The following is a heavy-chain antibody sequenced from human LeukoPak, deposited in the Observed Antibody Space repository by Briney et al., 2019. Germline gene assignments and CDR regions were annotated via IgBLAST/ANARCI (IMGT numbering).Heavy chain of an antibody. D-gene: IGHD3-10*01. CDR3: AKAPGPVLLWFGESYFDY. V-gene: IGHV3-23*01. CDR1: GFTFSSYA. J-gene: IGHJ4*02. CDR2: ISGSGGST. Sequence: GGSLRLSCAASGFTFSSYAMSWVRQAPGKGLEWVSAISGSGGSTYYADSVKGRFTISRDNSKNTLYLQMNSLRAEDTAVYYCAKAPGPVLLWFGESYFDYWGQGTLVTVSS.